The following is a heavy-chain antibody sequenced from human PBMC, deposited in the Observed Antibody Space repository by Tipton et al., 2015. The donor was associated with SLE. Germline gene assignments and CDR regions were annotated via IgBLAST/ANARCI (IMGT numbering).Heavy chain of an antibody. J-gene: IGHJ3*02. CDR2: INHSGST. D-gene: IGHD3-10*01. CDR1: DGSISSSNW. CDR3: ATAGGSGSNDAFDI. V-gene: IGHV4-4*02. Sequence: LVKPSETLSLTCSVSDGSISSSNWWSWVRQPPGKGLEWIGEINHSGSTNYNPSLKSRVTISVDTSKNQFSLKLSSVTAADTAVYYCATAGGSGSNDAFDIWGRGRMVTFSS.